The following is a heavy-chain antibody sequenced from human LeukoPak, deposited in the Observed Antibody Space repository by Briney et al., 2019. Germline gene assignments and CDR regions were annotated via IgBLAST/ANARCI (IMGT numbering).Heavy chain of an antibody. V-gene: IGHV4-39*01. CDR3: ARHDYSNLPKTDY. CDR1: GGSISSSSYY. Sequence: PSETLSLTCTVSGGSISSSSYYWGWIRQPPGKGLEWIGSIYYSGSTYYNPSLKSRVTISVDTSKNQFSLKLSSVTAADTAVYYCARHDYSNLPKTDYWGQGTLVTASS. CDR2: IYYSGST. D-gene: IGHD4-11*01. J-gene: IGHJ4*02.